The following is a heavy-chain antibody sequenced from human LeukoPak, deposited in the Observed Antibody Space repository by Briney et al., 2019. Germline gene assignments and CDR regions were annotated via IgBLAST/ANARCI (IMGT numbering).Heavy chain of an antibody. J-gene: IGHJ5*02. V-gene: IGHV3-30*02. CDR3: AKGAAAGTYWFDP. CDR2: IRYDGSNK. CDR1: GFTFSSYA. Sequence: GGSLRLSCAASGFTFSSYAMHWVRQAPGKGLEGVAFIRYDGSNKYYADSVKGRFTISRDNSKNTLYLQMNSLRAEDTAVYYCAKGAAAGTYWFDPWGQGTLVTVSS. D-gene: IGHD6-13*01.